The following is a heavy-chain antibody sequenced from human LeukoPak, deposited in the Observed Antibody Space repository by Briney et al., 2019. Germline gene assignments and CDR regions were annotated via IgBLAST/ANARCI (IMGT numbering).Heavy chain of an antibody. CDR3: ARSEAVAWSFDL. D-gene: IGHD6-19*01. V-gene: IGHV3-74*01. Sequence: GGSLRLSCAASGFTFSAYWMHWVRQAPGKGLVWVSRLNTDGRDTRHADSVQGRFTISRDNAKNTLYLQMYSLRAEDTAVYYCARSEAVAWSFDLWGRGTLVTVSS. CDR1: GFTFSAYW. J-gene: IGHJ2*01. CDR2: LNTDGRDT.